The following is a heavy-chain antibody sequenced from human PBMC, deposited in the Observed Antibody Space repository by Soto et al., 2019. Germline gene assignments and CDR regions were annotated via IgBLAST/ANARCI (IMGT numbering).Heavy chain of an antibody. D-gene: IGHD3-10*01. Sequence: QVQLVQSGAELKKPGASVKVSCKASGYTFSNYDMNWVRQATGQGPEWIGWVNPNNGETGCAQKFQGRVTLTTDISTTTAYMELTSLRSEDTAISFCAKVSRKGSAIDFDYWGQGTLITVSS. CDR3: AKVSRKGSAIDFDY. CDR1: GYTFSNYD. J-gene: IGHJ4*02. V-gene: IGHV1-8*01. CDR2: VNPNNGET.